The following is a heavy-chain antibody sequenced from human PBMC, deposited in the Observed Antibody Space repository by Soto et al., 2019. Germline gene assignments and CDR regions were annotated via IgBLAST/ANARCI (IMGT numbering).Heavy chain of an antibody. CDR3: AVPTVARSYNY. D-gene: IGHD1-26*01. CDR1: GYTFTSFD. Sequence: QVQLVQSGAEVKKPGASVKVSCKASGYTFTSFDINWVRQATGQGLEWMGWMNPNSGNTGYAQKFQGRVTLTRTTSISTTYMELSSLRSEDTAVYYCAVPTVARSYNYWGQGTLVTVSS. J-gene: IGHJ4*02. V-gene: IGHV1-8*01. CDR2: MNPNSGNT.